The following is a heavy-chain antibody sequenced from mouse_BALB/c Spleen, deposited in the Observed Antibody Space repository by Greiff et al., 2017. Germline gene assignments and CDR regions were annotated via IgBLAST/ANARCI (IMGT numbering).Heavy chain of an antibody. CDR1: GFTFSSYA. D-gene: IGHD2-4*01. J-gene: IGHJ4*01. CDR3: AREERLRLYAMDY. Sequence: EVNVVESGGGLVKPGGSLKLSCAASGFTFSSYAMSWVRQTPEKRLEWVASISSGGSTYYPDSVKGRFTISRDNARNILYLQMSSLRSEDTAMYYCAREERLRLYAMDYWGQGTSVTVSS. V-gene: IGHV5-6-5*01. CDR2: ISSGGST.